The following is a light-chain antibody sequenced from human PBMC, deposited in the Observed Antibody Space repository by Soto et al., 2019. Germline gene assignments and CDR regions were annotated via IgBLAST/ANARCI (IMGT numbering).Light chain of an antibody. CDR1: SSDVGGYNY. Sequence: SVLTQPASGSGSPGQSITFSCTGTSSDVGGYNYVSWYQQHPGKAPKLLIYDVRNRPSGVSDRFSGSKSGNTASLTISGLQAEDEADKYCSSYKSSDHLVSGG. CDR2: DVR. V-gene: IGLV2-14*01. J-gene: IGLJ2*01. CDR3: SSYKSSDHLV.